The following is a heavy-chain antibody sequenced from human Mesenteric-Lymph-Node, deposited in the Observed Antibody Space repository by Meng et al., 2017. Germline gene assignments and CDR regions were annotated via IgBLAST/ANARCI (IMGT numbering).Heavy chain of an antibody. CDR3: ARDVWELPLNYYYGMDV. V-gene: IGHV1-46*01. D-gene: IGHD1-26*01. Sequence: ASVKVSCKASGYTFTDYYIHWIRQAPGQGLEWMGIINPSGGSTSYAQKFQGRVTMTRDTSTSTVYMELSSLRSEDTAVYYCARDVWELPLNYYYGMDVWGQGTTVTVSS. CDR1: GYTFTDYY. J-gene: IGHJ6*02. CDR2: INPSGGST.